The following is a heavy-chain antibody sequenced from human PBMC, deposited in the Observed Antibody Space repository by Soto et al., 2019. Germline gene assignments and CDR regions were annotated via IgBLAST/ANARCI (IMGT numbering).Heavy chain of an antibody. J-gene: IGHJ4*02. CDR3: ARGHSAPDH. Sequence: EVQLVESGGGLVQPGGSLRLSCTASGFTFGTYWMSWVRQAPGKGLEWVANIMQDGSEKQYVDSVKGRFTISRDNAKRSLDLQMNGLRAEDTAVYYCARGHSAPDHWGQGTLVTVSS. CDR2: IMQDGSEK. CDR1: GFTFGTYW. V-gene: IGHV3-7*01.